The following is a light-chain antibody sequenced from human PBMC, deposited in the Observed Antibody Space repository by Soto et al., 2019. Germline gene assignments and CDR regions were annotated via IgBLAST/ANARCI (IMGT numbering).Light chain of an antibody. CDR3: QSYDSSLSGV. CDR1: NINIGDNH. CDR2: GNS. J-gene: IGLJ1*01. V-gene: IGLV1-40*01. Sequence: QSVLTQPPSVSAAPGQRVTIPCSGSNINIGDNHVSWYQHLPGTAPKLLIYGNSNRPSGVPDRFSGSKSGTSASLAITGLQAEDEADYYCQSYDSSLSGVFGSGTKGTVL.